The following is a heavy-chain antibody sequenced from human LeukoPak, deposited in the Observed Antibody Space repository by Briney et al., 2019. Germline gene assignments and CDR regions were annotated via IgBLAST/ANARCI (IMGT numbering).Heavy chain of an antibody. CDR2: IYYSGST. Sequence: PSETLSLTCTVSGGSISSSSYYWGWIRQPPGKGLEWIGSIYYSGSTYYNPSLKSRVTISVDTSKNQFSLKLSSVTAADTAVYYCARGAIQLWIDYWGQGTLVTVSS. D-gene: IGHD5-18*01. J-gene: IGHJ4*02. V-gene: IGHV4-39*07. CDR1: GGSISSSSYY. CDR3: ARGAIQLWIDY.